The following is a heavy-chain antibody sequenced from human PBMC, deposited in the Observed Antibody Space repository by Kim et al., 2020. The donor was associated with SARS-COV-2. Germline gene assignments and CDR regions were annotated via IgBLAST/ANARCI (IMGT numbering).Heavy chain of an antibody. CDR2: INPNNGVT. Sequence: ASVKVSCRASGYTFTVYYIQWVRQAPGQGLEWMGRINPNNGVTNFAQKFQGRVSMRSDMSISTAYMELSRLRSDDTAVYYCARVGGGGVVADDDGMDVWGQGTTVTVTS. CDR1: GYTFTVYY. D-gene: IGHD2-15*01. V-gene: IGHV1-2*06. J-gene: IGHJ6*02. CDR3: ARVGGGGVVADDDGMDV.